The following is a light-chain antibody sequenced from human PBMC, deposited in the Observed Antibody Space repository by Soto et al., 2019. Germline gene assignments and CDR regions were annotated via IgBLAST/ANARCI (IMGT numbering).Light chain of an antibody. CDR2: GAS. J-gene: IGKJ4*01. V-gene: IGKV3-15*01. Sequence: EIVMTQSPATLSVSPGERATLSCRASQSVSSNLAWYQQKPGQAPSLLIYGASTRATGIPARFSGSGSGPEFTLTISSLQSEDFAVYYCQQYNNWPPLTFGGGTKVEIK. CDR3: QQYNNWPPLT. CDR1: QSVSSN.